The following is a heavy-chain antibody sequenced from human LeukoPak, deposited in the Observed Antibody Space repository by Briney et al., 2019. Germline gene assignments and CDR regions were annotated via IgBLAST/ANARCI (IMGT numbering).Heavy chain of an antibody. CDR2: ISYDGSNK. CDR3: AKSSSWRHAYFDY. D-gene: IGHD6-13*01. J-gene: IGHJ4*02. Sequence: GGSLRLSCAASEFTFSSYAMHWVRQAPGKGLEWVAVISYDGSNKYYADSVKGRFTISRDNSKNTLYLQMNSLRAEDTAVYYCAKSSSWRHAYFDYWGQGTLVTVSS. V-gene: IGHV3-30*04. CDR1: EFTFSSYA.